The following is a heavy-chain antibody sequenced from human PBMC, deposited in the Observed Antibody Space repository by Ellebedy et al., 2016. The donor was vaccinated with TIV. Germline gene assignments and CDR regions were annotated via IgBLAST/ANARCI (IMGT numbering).Heavy chain of an antibody. V-gene: IGHV3-74*01. CDR3: ARSYYGSGSPDY. CDR2: INSDGSST. CDR1: GFTFTQYW. J-gene: IGHJ4*02. Sequence: GESLKISCAASGFTFTQYWLHWVRQAPGKGPVWVSRINSDGSSTTYADSVKGRFTISRDNAKNSLYLQMNSLRGEDTALYYCARSYYGSGSPDYWGQGTLVTVSS. D-gene: IGHD3-10*01.